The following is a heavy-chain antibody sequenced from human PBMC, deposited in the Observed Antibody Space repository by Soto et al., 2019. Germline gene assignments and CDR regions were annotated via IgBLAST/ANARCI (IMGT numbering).Heavy chain of an antibody. CDR3: ARGSNHFDY. CDR1: GGSISSGGYY. CDR2: IYYSGST. Sequence: PSETLSLTCTVSGGSISSGGYYWSWIRQHPGKGLEWIGYIYYSGSTYYNPSLKSRVTISVDTLYLQMNSLRAEDTAVYYCARGSNHFDYWGQGTLVTVSS. V-gene: IGHV4-31*03. D-gene: IGHD4-4*01. J-gene: IGHJ4*02.